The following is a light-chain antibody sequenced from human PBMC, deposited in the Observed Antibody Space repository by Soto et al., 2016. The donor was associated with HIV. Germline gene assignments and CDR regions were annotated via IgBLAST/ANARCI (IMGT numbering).Light chain of an antibody. Sequence: DIQMTQSPSSLSASVGDRVTITCRASQDISNSLAWYQQKPGKGPKLLIYKASNLESGVPSRFSGSGSGTEFTLTISSLQPDDFATYFCQHYNSFPGTFGLGTKVEIK. CDR3: QHYNSFPGT. V-gene: IGKV1-5*03. J-gene: IGKJ4*02. CDR1: QDISNS. CDR2: KAS.